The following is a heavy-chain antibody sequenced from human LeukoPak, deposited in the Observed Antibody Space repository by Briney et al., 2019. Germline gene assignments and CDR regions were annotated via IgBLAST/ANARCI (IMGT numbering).Heavy chain of an antibody. Sequence: GGSLRLSCAASVFTFNNYWMHWVRQAPPKGLVWVSRINSDGSSTTYADSVQGRLTISRDNAKNTLYLQLRSVGADDTDVYDCARGIDEWLYLNYWGQGALVTVSS. CDR3: ARGIDEWLYLNY. D-gene: IGHD3-3*01. J-gene: IGHJ4*02. CDR1: VFTFNNYW. V-gene: IGHV3-74*01. CDR2: INSDGSST.